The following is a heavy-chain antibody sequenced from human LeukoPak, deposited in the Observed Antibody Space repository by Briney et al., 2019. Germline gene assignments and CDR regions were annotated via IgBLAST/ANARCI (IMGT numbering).Heavy chain of an antibody. D-gene: IGHD1-26*01. Sequence: ASVKVSCKASGYTFTSYYMHWVRQAPGQGLEWMGIINPSGGSTSYAQKFQGRVTMTRDTSTSTVYMELGSLRSEDTAVYYCARDRGILVGATRFDPWGQGTLVTVSS. CDR1: GYTFTSYY. J-gene: IGHJ5*02. V-gene: IGHV1-46*01. CDR3: ARDRGILVGATRFDP. CDR2: INPSGGST.